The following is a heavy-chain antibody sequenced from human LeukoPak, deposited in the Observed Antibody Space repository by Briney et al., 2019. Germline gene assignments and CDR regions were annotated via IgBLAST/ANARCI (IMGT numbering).Heavy chain of an antibody. V-gene: IGHV4-59*12. CDR2: IYYSGST. D-gene: IGHD4-4*01. CDR3: ARGYSNYDFYWFDP. J-gene: IGHJ5*02. CDR1: GGSFSSYY. Sequence: SEILSLTCAVYGGSFSSYYWSWIRQPTGKGLEWIGYIYYSGSTNYNPSLKSRVTMSVDTSKNQFSLKLSSVTAADTAVYYCARGYSNYDFYWFDPWGQGTLVTVSS.